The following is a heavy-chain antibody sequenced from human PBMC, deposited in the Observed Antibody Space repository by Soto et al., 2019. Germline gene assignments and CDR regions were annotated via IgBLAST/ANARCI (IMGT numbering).Heavy chain of an antibody. J-gene: IGHJ6*02. V-gene: IGHV3-11*06. CDR1: GFTFSDYY. Sequence: GGSLRLSCAASGFTFSDYYMSWIRQAPGKGLEWVSYISSSSSYTNYADSVKGRFTISRDNAKNSLYLQMNSLRAEDTAVYYCARDRMWRSYAIMGAQEGGMDVWGQGTTVTVSS. D-gene: IGHD3-16*01. CDR2: ISSSSSYT. CDR3: ARDRMWRSYAIMGAQEGGMDV.